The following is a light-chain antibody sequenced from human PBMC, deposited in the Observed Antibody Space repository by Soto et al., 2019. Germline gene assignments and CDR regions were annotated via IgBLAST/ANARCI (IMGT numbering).Light chain of an antibody. Sequence: AVTQSAAEAGSLSLSVTTSCIGSNSDIGTYNLVSWYRQHPGKVPKLLIYEGSRRPSGISNRFSGSKSGNTASLTISGLQAEDEADYYCYSKARGCSLVFGTGTRLTVL. V-gene: IGLV2-23*01. CDR2: EGS. CDR3: YSKARGCSLV. J-gene: IGLJ1*01. CDR1: NSDIGTYNL.